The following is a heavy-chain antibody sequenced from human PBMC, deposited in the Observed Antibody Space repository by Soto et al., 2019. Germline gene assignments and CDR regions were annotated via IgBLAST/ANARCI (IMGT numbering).Heavy chain of an antibody. J-gene: IGHJ5*02. CDR1: GDSIRSGDYY. CDR3: ARDWSGSYPRGS. D-gene: IGHD3-3*01. CDR2: ISYSGSI. V-gene: IGHV4-30-4*01. Sequence: TSETLSLTCTVSGDSIRSGDYYWTWIRQPPGKGLEWIGYISYSGSIYYNPSLKSRVTISIDTSNNQFSLRLSSVTAADTAVYYCARDWSGSYPRGSWGQGALVTVSS.